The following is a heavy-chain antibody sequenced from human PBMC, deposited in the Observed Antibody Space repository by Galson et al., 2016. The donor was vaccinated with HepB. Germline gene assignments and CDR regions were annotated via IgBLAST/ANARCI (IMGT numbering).Heavy chain of an antibody. Sequence: SVKVSCKASGYSFASYGINWVRQAPGQGLEWMGWMDPNSGNTGYAQRLQGRVTMTANTSTGTAYMELRSLRTEDTAVYYCAAALSSAFFDYWGQGTLVTVSS. CDR2: MDPNSGNT. CDR1: GYSFASYG. CDR3: AAALSSAFFDY. J-gene: IGHJ4*02. D-gene: IGHD2/OR15-2a*01. V-gene: IGHV1-8*01.